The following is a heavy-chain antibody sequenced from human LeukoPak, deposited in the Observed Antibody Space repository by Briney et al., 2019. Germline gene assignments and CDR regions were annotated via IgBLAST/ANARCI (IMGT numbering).Heavy chain of an antibody. Sequence: GGSLRLSCAASGFTFSSYPMHWVRQAPGKGLEWVSSISSSSSYIYYADSVKGRFTISRDNAKNSLYLQMNSLRAEDTAVYYCARDPEPTYYDILTGYFAHAFDIWGQGTMVTVSS. CDR2: ISSSSSYI. D-gene: IGHD3-9*01. V-gene: IGHV3-21*01. CDR1: GFTFSSYP. J-gene: IGHJ3*02. CDR3: ARDPEPTYYDILTGYFAHAFDI.